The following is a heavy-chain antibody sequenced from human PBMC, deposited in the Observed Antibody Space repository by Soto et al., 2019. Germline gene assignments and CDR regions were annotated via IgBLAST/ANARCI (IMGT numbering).Heavy chain of an antibody. CDR1: GFNFSNHW. Sequence: PGGSLRLSCAASGFNFSNHWMHWVRQAPGKGLEWVSVIYSGGSTYYADSVKGRFTISRDNSKNTLYLQMNSLRAEDTAVYYCAKTPGTYDFWSGYYTGEDYYYGMDVWGQGTTVTVS. CDR2: IYSGGST. CDR3: AKTPGTYDFWSGYYTGEDYYYGMDV. D-gene: IGHD3-3*01. J-gene: IGHJ6*02. V-gene: IGHV3-66*01.